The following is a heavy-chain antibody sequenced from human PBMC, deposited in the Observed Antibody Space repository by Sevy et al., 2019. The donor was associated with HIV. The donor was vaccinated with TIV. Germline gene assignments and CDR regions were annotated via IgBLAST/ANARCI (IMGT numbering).Heavy chain of an antibody. J-gene: IGHJ6*02. CDR3: ARDPTYSSGWYGVLRYFYYGMDV. CDR1: GFTFSSYG. V-gene: IGHV3-33*01. CDR2: IWYDGSNK. D-gene: IGHD6-19*01. Sequence: GGSLRLSCAASGFTFSSYGMHWVRQAPGKGLEWVAVIWYDGSNKYYADSVKGRFTISRDNSKKTLYLQMNSLRAEDTAVYYCARDPTYSSGWYGVLRYFYYGMDVWGQGTTVTVSS.